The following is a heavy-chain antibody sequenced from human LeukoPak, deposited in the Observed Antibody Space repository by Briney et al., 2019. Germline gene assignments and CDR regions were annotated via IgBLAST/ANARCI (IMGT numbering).Heavy chain of an antibody. V-gene: IGHV3-66*01. CDR1: GFTFSNAW. CDR2: IYSGGST. CDR3: AIGYSSGWSLDH. D-gene: IGHD6-19*01. J-gene: IGHJ4*02. Sequence: GGSLRLSCAASGFTFSNAWMSWVRQAPGKGLEWVSVIYSGGSTYYADSVKGRFTISRDNSKNTLYLQMNSLRAEDTAVYYCAIGYSSGWSLDHWGQGTLVTVSS.